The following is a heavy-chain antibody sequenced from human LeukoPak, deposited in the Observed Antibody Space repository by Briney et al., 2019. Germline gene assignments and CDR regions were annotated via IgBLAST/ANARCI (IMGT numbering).Heavy chain of an antibody. CDR3: AKVSCSSSSCPIDY. D-gene: IGHD2-2*01. CDR2: ISGSGDIT. V-gene: IGHV3-23*01. CDR1: GFTFSTYA. J-gene: IGHJ4*02. Sequence: GGSLRLSCTASGFTFSTYAMSWVRQAPGKGLEWVSVISGSGDITYYADSVEGRFTISRDNSKNTLYLQMSSLRAEDTAVYYCAKVSCSSSSCPIDYWGQGTLVTVSS.